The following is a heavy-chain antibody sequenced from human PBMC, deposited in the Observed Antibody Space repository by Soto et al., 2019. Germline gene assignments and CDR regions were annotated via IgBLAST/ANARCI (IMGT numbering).Heavy chain of an antibody. CDR1: GFTFDNYD. D-gene: IGHD6-19*01. Sequence: EVQLVESGGGLTRPGGSLRLSCTASGFTFDNYDMHWVRQRAGKGLEWVAAIGTTGHPYYPGSGKGRFTISRENVKNSLFLQVNDLKAGDTAVYYCARGSSGWYADLDYWGHGTLVTVSA. CDR2: IGTTGHP. V-gene: IGHV3-13*05. J-gene: IGHJ4*01. CDR3: ARGSSGWYADLDY.